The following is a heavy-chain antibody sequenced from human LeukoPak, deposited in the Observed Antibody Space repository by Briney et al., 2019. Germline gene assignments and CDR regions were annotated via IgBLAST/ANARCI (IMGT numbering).Heavy chain of an antibody. V-gene: IGHV4-4*07. CDR3: ARSYSSSYRWFDP. CDR2: IYTSGST. Sequence: PSETLSLTCTVSGYSISSGYYWGWIRQPAGKGLEWIGRIYTSGSTNYNPSLKSRVTMSVDTSKNQFSLKLSSVTAADTAVYYCARSYSSSYRWFDPWGQGTLVTVSS. J-gene: IGHJ5*02. D-gene: IGHD6-6*01. CDR1: GYSISSGYY.